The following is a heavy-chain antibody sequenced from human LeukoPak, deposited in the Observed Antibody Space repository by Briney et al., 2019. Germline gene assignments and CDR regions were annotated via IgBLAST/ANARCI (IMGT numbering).Heavy chain of an antibody. V-gene: IGHV4-61*02. CDR3: ARARGRGYSGYELYFDY. J-gene: IGHJ4*02. Sequence: PSETLSLTCTVSGGSISSGSYYWSWIRQPAVKGLEWIGRIYTSGSTNYNPSLKSRVTISVDTSKNQFSLKLSSVTAADTAVYYCARARGRGYSGYELYFDYWGQGTLVTVTS. CDR1: GGSISSGSYY. CDR2: IYTSGST. D-gene: IGHD5-12*01.